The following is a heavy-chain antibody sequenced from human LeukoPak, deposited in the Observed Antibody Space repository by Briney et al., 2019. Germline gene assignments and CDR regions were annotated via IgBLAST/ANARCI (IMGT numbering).Heavy chain of an antibody. V-gene: IGHV3-23*01. Sequence: GGSLRLSCAASGFTFSSYGMSWVRQAPGKGLEWVSAISGSGGSTYYADSVKGRFTISRDNSKNTLYLQMNSLRAEDTAVYYCAKSGGNYGSGSYSGSDYFDYWGQGTLVTVSS. CDR2: ISGSGGST. CDR3: AKSGGNYGSGSYSGSDYFDY. J-gene: IGHJ4*02. CDR1: GFTFSSYG. D-gene: IGHD3-10*01.